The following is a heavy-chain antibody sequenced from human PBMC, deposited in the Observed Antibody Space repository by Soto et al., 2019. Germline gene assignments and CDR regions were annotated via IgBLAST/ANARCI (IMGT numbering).Heavy chain of an antibody. D-gene: IGHD3-22*01. J-gene: IGHJ2*01. CDR1: GGSISSYY. CDR3: ARDRYWGYYYDSSGYRRYFDL. Sequence: QVQLQESVPGLVKPSETLSLTCTVSGGSISSYYWSWIRQPPGKGLEWIGYIYYSGSTNYNPSLKSRVTISVDTSKNQFSLKLSSVTAADTAVYYCARDRYWGYYYDSSGYRRYFDLWGRGTLVTVSS. V-gene: IGHV4-59*01. CDR2: IYYSGST.